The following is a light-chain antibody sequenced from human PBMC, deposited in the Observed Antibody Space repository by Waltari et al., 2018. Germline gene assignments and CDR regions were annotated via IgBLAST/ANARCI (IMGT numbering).Light chain of an antibody. CDR3: QRYDNLPIFA. V-gene: IGKV1-33*01. Sequence: IHLTQSLSSLSASVGDRVTITCQASQDISNYLNWYQQKPVKAPKLLIHDASKLETGVPPRFSGSQSGTSFTLTISGLQPEDIGRYYCQRYDNLPIFAFGPGTKVEI. CDR1: QDISNY. CDR2: DAS. J-gene: IGKJ3*01.